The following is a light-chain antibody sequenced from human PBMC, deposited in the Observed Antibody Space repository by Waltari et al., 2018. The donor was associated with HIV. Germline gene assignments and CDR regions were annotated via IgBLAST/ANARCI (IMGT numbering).Light chain of an antibody. CDR1: SSAVGGYNY. CDR2: EVS. J-gene: IGLJ3*02. Sequence: QTALTQPASVSGSPGQSITISCTGTSSAVGGYNYDSWYQQHPGKAPKLMIYEVSNRPSGVFNRFYGSKSGNTASLTISGLQAEDEADYYCSSYPSSSTWVFGGGTKQTVL. CDR3: SSYPSSSTWV. V-gene: IGLV2-14*01.